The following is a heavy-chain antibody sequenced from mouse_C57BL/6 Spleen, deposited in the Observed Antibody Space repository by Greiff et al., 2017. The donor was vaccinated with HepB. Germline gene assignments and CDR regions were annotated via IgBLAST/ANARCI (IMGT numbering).Heavy chain of an antibody. CDR2: ISYDGSN. V-gene: IGHV3-6*01. J-gene: IGHJ4*01. D-gene: IGHD2-1*01. CDR3: ARGLYGNYVGMDY. CDR1: GYSITSGYY. Sequence: EVQLQQSGPGLVKPSQSLSLTCSVTGYSITSGYYWNWIRQFPGNKLEWMGYISYDGSNNYNPSLKNRISITRDTSKNQFFLKLNSVTTEDTATYYCARGLYGNYVGMDYWGQGTSVTVSS.